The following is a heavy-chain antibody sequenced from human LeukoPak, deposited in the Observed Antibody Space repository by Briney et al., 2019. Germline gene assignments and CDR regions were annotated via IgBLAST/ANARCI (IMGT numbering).Heavy chain of an antibody. D-gene: IGHD5-24*01. CDR3: ARAMRRDGLNSCDH. Sequence: GGSLTLSCAVSGFNVSSHHMNWVRQPPGKGLEWVSVSYSCGLSGGGPHYADSVNGRYTTASESSKNTLYLQMNSLRVDDTAVYYFARAMRRDGLNSCDHWGLGILVIVSS. CDR1: GFNVSSHH. CDR2: SYSCGLSGGGP. J-gene: IGHJ4*02. V-gene: IGHV3-66*01.